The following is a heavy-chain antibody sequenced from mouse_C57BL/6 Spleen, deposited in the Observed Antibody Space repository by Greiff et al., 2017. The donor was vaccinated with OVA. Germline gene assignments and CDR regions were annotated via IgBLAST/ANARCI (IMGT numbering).Heavy chain of an antibody. Sequence: QVQLQQSGPELVKPGASVKISCKASGYAFSSSWMNWVKQRPGKGLEWIGRIYPGDGDTNYNGKFKGKATLTADKSSSTAYMQLSGLTSEDSAVYFFATKRVGYSNYVDYAMDYWGQGTSVTDSS. CDR2: IYPGDGDT. V-gene: IGHV1-82*01. J-gene: IGHJ4*01. CDR1: GYAFSSSW. D-gene: IGHD2-5*01. CDR3: ATKRVGYSNYVDYAMDY.